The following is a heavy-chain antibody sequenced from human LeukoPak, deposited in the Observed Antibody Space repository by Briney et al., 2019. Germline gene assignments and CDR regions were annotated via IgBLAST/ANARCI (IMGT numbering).Heavy chain of an antibody. D-gene: IGHD5-24*01. Sequence: ASVKVSCKASGGIFSSYAISWVRQAPGQGLEWMGGIIPIFGTPNYAQKFQGRVTITADESTSTAYMELSSLRSEDTAVYYCARVVLGRRWIQSSYYYGMDVWGQGTTVTVSS. V-gene: IGHV1-69*13. CDR1: GGIFSSYA. J-gene: IGHJ6*02. CDR2: IIPIFGTP. CDR3: ARVVLGRRWIQSSYYYGMDV.